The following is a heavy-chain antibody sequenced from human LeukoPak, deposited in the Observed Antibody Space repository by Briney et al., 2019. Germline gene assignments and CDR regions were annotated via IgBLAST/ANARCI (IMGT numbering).Heavy chain of an antibody. Sequence: GGSLRLSCAASEFTFSSYTMHWVRQAPGKGLEWVAVISYDGSNEYYADSVKGRFTISRDNSKSTLYLQMNSLRAEDATMYYCAGAPSGYYPYFDYWGQGTLVTVSS. CDR1: EFTFSSYT. D-gene: IGHD3-3*01. J-gene: IGHJ4*02. CDR3: AGAPSGYYPYFDY. V-gene: IGHV3-30*04. CDR2: ISYDGSNE.